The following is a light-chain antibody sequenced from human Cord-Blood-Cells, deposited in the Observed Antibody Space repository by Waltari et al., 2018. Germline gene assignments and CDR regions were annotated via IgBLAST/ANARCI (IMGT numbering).Light chain of an antibody. V-gene: IGLV2-18*02. J-gene: IGLJ3*02. CDR3: SSYTSSSTWV. CDR1: SSDVGSYNR. Sequence: QSALTQPPSVSGSPGQSVTISCTGTSSDVGSYNRVSWYQQPPGTAPKLMSYEVINRPSGVPDRFSGSKSGNTASLTISGLQAEDEADYYCSSYTSSSTWVFGGGTKLTVL. CDR2: EVI.